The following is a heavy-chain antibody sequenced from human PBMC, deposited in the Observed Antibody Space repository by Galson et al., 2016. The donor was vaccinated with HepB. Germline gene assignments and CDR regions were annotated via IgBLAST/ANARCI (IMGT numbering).Heavy chain of an antibody. Sequence: ETLSLTCNVSGASISGTNYYWGWIRQPPGRGLEWIGSIYYSGSTNYNPSLESRVTISVDTSKNQLSLSLSSVTAADTAVYYCATGIVVAGRMYYYYMDVWDKGTSVTVSS. J-gene: IGHJ6*03. V-gene: IGHV4-39*01. CDR2: IYYSGST. CDR3: ATGIVVAGRMYYYYMDV. CDR1: GASISGTNYY. D-gene: IGHD6-19*01.